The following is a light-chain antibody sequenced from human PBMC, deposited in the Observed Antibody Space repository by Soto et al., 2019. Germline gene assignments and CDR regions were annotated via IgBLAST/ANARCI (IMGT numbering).Light chain of an antibody. Sequence: DIVLTQYPATLSLSPGERATLSCRASQSVTTHSAWYQHIRGQAPRLVIYDASTRATGIPPRFSGSGSGTDFTLTISSLEPEDSGVYYCHQRSKWPQTFGQGTTVEIK. J-gene: IGKJ1*01. CDR2: DAS. V-gene: IGKV3-11*01. CDR1: QSVTTH. CDR3: HQRSKWPQT.